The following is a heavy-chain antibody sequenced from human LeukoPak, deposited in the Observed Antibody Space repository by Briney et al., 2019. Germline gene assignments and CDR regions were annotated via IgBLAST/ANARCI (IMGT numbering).Heavy chain of an antibody. J-gene: IGHJ4*02. V-gene: IGHV3-64*01. Sequence: GGSLRLSCAASGFTFISYAMDWVRQAPGKGLEYVSGVSSNGGSTYYASSVKGRFTISTDNSKTTLDLQMGSLRAEDMAVYYCVRRRGYSYDYWGQGTLVSVSS. D-gene: IGHD5-18*01. CDR1: GFTFISYA. CDR3: VRRRGYSYDY. CDR2: VSSNGGST.